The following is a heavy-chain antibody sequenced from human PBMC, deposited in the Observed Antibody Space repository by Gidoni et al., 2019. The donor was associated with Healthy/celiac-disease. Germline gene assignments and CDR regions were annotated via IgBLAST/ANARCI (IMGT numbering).Heavy chain of an antibody. CDR3: ARGSRISGTHSSGSEPPTYWYFDL. D-gene: IGHD6-19*01. CDR2: IGTAGDP. Sequence: EVQLVESGGGLVQPGGSLRLSCAASGFTFSSYDMHWVRQATGKGLEWVSAIGTAGDPYYPGSVKGRFTISRENAKNSLYLQMNSLRAGDTAVYYCARGSRISGTHSSGSEPPTYWYFDLWGRGTLVTVSS. V-gene: IGHV3-13*05. J-gene: IGHJ2*01. CDR1: GFTFSSYD.